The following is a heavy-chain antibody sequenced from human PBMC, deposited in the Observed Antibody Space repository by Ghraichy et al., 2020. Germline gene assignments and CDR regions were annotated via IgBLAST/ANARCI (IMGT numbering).Heavy chain of an antibody. D-gene: IGHD5-18*01. J-gene: IGHJ3*02. CDR2: IRSKANSYAT. CDR3: TRHYIQLWNTRAFDI. CDR1: GFTFSGSA. V-gene: IGHV3-73*01. Sequence: LSLTCAASGFTFSGSAMHWVRQASGKGLEWVGRIRSKANSYATAYAASVKGRFTISRDDSKNTAYLQMNSLKTEDTAVYYCTRHYIQLWNTRAFDIWGQGTMVTVFS.